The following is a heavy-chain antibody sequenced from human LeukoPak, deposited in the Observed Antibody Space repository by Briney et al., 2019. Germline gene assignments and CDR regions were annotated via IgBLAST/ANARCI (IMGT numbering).Heavy chain of an antibody. J-gene: IGHJ4*02. V-gene: IGHV3-11*01. CDR1: GITFSDYY. D-gene: IGHD1-26*01. CDR3: VKEGYGTYDY. Sequence: PGGSLRLSCAASGITFSDYYMSWIRQAPGKGLEWVSGISDSGSTTHYADSVKGRFTISRDNAKNSLYLQMNSLRVEDTAVYYCVKEGYGTYDYWGQGSLVTVSS. CDR2: ISDSGSTT.